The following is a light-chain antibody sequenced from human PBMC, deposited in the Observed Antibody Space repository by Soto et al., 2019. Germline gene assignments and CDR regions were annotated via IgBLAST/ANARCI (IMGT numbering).Light chain of an antibody. CDR1: SSDVGSHNL. V-gene: IGLV2-23*02. CDR2: EVS. Sequence: QSALTQPASVSGSPGQSITISCTGTSSDVGSHNLVSWYQQHPGQAPKLMIYEVSKRPLGVSARFSASKSGNTASLTISGLQDEDEADYYCCSYGGSRAVFGGGTQPTVL. J-gene: IGLJ7*01. CDR3: CSYGGSRAV.